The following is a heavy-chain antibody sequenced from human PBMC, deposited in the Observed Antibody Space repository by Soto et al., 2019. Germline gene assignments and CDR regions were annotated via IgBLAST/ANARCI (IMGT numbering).Heavy chain of an antibody. CDR3: TTTATRRYFDWRPMDV. J-gene: IGHJ6*03. V-gene: IGHV3-15*01. CDR1: GFTFSNAW. CDR2: IKSKTDGGTT. D-gene: IGHD3-9*01. Sequence: EVQLVESGGGLVKPGGSLRLSCAASGFTFSNAWMSWVRQAPGKGLEWVGRIKSKTDGGTTDYAAPVKGRFTISRDDSKNTLYLQMNSLKTEDTAVYYCTTTATRRYFDWRPMDVWGKGTTVTVSS.